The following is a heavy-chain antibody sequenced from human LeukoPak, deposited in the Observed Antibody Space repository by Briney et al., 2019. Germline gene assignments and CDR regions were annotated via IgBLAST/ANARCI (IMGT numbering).Heavy chain of an antibody. D-gene: IGHD1-26*01. CDR3: ARPGSRIYYYYYMDV. CDR1: GYTFTSYD. CDR2: MNPNSGNT. V-gene: IGHV1-8*03. J-gene: IGHJ6*03. Sequence: ASVKVSCKASGYTFTSYDINWVRQATGQGLEWMGWMNPNSGNTGYAQKFQGRVTITRNTSISTAYMELSSLRSEDTAVYYCARPGSRIYYYYYMDVWGKGTTVTVSS.